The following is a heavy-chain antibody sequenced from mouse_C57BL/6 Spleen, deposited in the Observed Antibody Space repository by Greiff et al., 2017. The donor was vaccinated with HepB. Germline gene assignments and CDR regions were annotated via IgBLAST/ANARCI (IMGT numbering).Heavy chain of an antibody. D-gene: IGHD1-1*01. V-gene: IGHV1-19*01. J-gene: IGHJ1*03. CDR3: ALYYGSSYGYFDV. Sequence: EVQLQQSGPVLVKPGASVKMSCKASGYTFTDYYMNWVKQSHGKSLEWIGVINPYNGGTSYNQKFKGKATLTVDKSSSTAYMELNSLTSEDSAVYYCALYYGSSYGYFDVWGTGTTVTVSS. CDR2: INPYNGGT. CDR1: GYTFTDYY.